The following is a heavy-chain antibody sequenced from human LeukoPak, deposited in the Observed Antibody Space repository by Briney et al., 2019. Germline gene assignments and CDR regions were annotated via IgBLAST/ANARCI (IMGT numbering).Heavy chain of an antibody. CDR1: GGSISGYF. CDR2: IYYSGST. V-gene: IGHV4-59*01. CDR3: GRGSLRGSYYYIDY. J-gene: IGHJ4*02. Sequence: SETLSLTCTVSGGSISGYFWSWIRQPPGKGLEWIGYIYYSGSTNYNPSLKSRVTILVDTSKNQFSLKLSSVTAADMAVYYCGRGSLRGSYYYIDYWGQGTLVTVSS. D-gene: IGHD1-26*01.